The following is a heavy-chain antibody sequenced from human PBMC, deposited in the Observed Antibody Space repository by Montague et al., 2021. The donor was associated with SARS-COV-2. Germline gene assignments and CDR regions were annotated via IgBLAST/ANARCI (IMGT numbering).Heavy chain of an antibody. J-gene: IGHJ5*02. Sequence: SLRLSCAASGFTFSSYAMHWVRQAPGKGLEWVAVISYDGSNKYYADSVKGRFTISRDNSKNTLYLQMNSLRAEDTAMYYCARDRRYYDSSVYPGVAYNWFDPWGQGTLVTVSS. CDR2: ISYDGSNK. D-gene: IGHD3-22*01. CDR3: ARDRRYYDSSVYPGVAYNWFDP. V-gene: IGHV3-30-3*01. CDR1: GFTFSSYA.